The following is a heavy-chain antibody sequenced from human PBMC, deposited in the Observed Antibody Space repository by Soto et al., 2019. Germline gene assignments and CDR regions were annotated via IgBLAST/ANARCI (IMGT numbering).Heavy chain of an antibody. CDR2: ISWNSGSI. V-gene: IGHV3-9*01. CDR1: GFTFDDYA. CDR3: AKDLVGYCSGGSCHGAFDI. Sequence: GGSLRLSCAASGFTFDDYAMHWVRQAPGKGLEWVSGISWNSGSIGYVDSVKGRFTISRDNAKNSLYLQMNSLRAEDTALYYCAKDLVGYCSGGSCHGAFDIWGQGTMVTVSS. D-gene: IGHD2-15*01. J-gene: IGHJ3*02.